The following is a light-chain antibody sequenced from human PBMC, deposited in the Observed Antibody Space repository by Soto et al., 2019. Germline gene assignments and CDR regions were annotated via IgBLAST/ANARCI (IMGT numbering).Light chain of an antibody. CDR2: AVT. Sequence: QSALTQPASVSGSPGPSITISCTGSSSDVGGYDYVCWYQQYPGKAPKLIIYAVTDRPSGVSNRFSGSKSGNTASLIISGLQAEDEADYYCSSYTTSSTVVFGGGTKLTVL. CDR1: SSDVGGYDY. J-gene: IGLJ2*01. V-gene: IGLV2-14*03. CDR3: SSYTTSSTVV.